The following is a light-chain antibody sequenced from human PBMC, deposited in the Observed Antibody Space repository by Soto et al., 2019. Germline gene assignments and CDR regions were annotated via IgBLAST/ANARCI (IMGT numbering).Light chain of an antibody. J-gene: IGKJ1*01. CDR3: QHYNSCPEA. V-gene: IGKV1-5*03. CDR1: QSIRSY. CDR2: KAS. Sequence: DIQMTQSPSSLSASVGDRVTITRRESQSIRSYLNWYRQIPGKAPKXXIYKASTLNSGVRSRFSGSGAGTECTRTISSLQPDDVATDYCQHYNSCPEAFGQGTQVDIK.